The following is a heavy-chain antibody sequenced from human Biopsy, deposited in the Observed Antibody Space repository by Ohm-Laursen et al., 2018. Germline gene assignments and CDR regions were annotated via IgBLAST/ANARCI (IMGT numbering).Heavy chain of an antibody. CDR2: INPSGGT. Sequence: SETLSLTCAVFGKTFSDHQWSWLRQSPGMGLEWIGEINPSGGTNYNPSLAGRVSISLDTSKIHLALKLSSVTAADTAVYYCASVAGPRTDYYYSNMDVWGRGTTVTVSS. CDR3: ASVAGPRTDYYYSNMDV. J-gene: IGHJ6*02. V-gene: IGHV4-34*01. CDR1: GKTFSDHQ. D-gene: IGHD2-2*01.